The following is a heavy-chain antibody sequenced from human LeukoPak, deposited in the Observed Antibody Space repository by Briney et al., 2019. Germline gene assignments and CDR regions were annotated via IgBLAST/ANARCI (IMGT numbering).Heavy chain of an antibody. V-gene: IGHV3-33*01. D-gene: IGHD3-3*01. J-gene: IGHJ4*02. Sequence: GGSLRLSCAASGFTFSSYGMHWVRKAPGKGLEWVAVIWYDGSNKYYADSVKGRFTISRDNSKNTLYLQMNSLRAEDMAVYYCARDRNGWFDYWGQGTLVTVSS. CDR1: GFTFSSYG. CDR3: ARDRNGWFDY. CDR2: IWYDGSNK.